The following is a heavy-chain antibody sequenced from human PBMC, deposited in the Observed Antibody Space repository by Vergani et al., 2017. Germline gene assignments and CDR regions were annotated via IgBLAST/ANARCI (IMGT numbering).Heavy chain of an antibody. CDR3: ARGPIPTTVKDWFDP. CDR1: GGSISSGGYY. J-gene: IGHJ5*02. Sequence: QVQLQQWGAGLLKPSQTLSLTCTVSGGSISSGGYYWSWIRQHPGKGLEWIGYIYYSGGTYYNPSLKSRVTISVDTSKNQFSLKLSSVTAADTAVYYCARGPIPTTVKDWFDPWGQGTLVTVSS. V-gene: IGHV4-31*03. D-gene: IGHD4-11*01. CDR2: IYYSGGT.